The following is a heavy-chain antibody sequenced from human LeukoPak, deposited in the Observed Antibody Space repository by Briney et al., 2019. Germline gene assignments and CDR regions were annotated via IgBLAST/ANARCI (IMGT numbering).Heavy chain of an antibody. V-gene: IGHV4-34*01. CDR3: ARDRVVSDYNWFDP. CDR2: VNRVGYT. Sequence: SETPSLTCAVHGASFAGYSWSWIRQSPGKGLEWIGEVNRVGYTIYNPSLKSRVNISIDTSTTQFSLGLSSVTVADTAVYFCARDRVVSDYNWFDPWGQGTLVTVSS. J-gene: IGHJ5*02. D-gene: IGHD6-25*01. CDR1: GASFAGYS.